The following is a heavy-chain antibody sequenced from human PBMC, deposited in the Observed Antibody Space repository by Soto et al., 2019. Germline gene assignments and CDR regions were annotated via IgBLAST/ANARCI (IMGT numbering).Heavy chain of an antibody. CDR3: AREPGGWPGWFDP. CDR2: IYYSGST. V-gene: IGHV4-30-4*01. CDR1: GGSISSGDYY. J-gene: IGHJ5*02. Sequence: QVQLQESGPGLVKPSQTLSLTCTVSGGSISSGDYYWSWIRQPPGKGLEWIGYIYYSGSTYYNPSLKSRVNISVDPSKNQFALKLSSVTAADTAVYYCAREPGGWPGWFDPWGQGTLVTVSS. D-gene: IGHD2-15*01.